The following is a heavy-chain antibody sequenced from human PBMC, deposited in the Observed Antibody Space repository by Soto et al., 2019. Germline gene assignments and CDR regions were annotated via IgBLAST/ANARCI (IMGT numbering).Heavy chain of an antibody. CDR2: IYYSGST. CDR3: ARGVPATAPPDY. J-gene: IGHJ4*02. V-gene: IGHV4-31*03. CDR1: GGSISSGGYY. D-gene: IGHD2-2*01. Sequence: QVQLQESGPGLVKPSQTLSLTCTVSGGSISSGGYYWSWIRQHPGKGLEWIGCIYYSGSTYYNPSRKSRVTISVDTSKNQFALKLSSVNAADTAMYYCARGVPATAPPDYWGQGTLVTVSS.